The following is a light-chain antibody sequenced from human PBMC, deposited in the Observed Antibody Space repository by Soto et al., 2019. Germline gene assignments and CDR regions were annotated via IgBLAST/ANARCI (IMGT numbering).Light chain of an antibody. Sequence: EIVMTQSPATLSVSPGERATLSCRASQSVSRNLAWYQQKPGQAPRLLIYGASTRATGIPARFSGSGSGTEFTLTLSGLQSEDFAVYCCQQYNNWPPRAFGQGTKVEIK. CDR2: GAS. CDR1: QSVSRN. J-gene: IGKJ1*01. V-gene: IGKV3-15*01. CDR3: QQYNNWPPRA.